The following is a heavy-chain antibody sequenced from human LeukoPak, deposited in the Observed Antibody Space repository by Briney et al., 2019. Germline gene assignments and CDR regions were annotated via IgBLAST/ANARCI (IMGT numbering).Heavy chain of an antibody. CDR3: ARADTDYYGSGTMRKNYYYYYGMDV. D-gene: IGHD3-10*01. J-gene: IGHJ6*02. Sequence: PGGSLRLSCPASGFTFSSYAMSWVRQAPGKGREGVSAISGSGGRTYYADSVKGRFTISRDNAKNTLYLQMNDLRAEDTAVYYCARADTDYYGSGTMRKNYYYYYGMDVWGQGTTVTVSS. V-gene: IGHV3-23*01. CDR2: ISGSGGRT. CDR1: GFTFSSYA.